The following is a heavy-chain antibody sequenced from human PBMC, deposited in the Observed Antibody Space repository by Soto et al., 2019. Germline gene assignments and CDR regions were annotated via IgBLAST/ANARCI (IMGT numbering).Heavy chain of an antibody. CDR3: AKGRGGSGSLTPRVDF. CDR1: GFTFNNYA. J-gene: IGHJ4*02. CDR2: ISGGGDTT. Sequence: EVQLLESGGGLVQPGGSLRLSCAASGFTFNNYAITWVRQAPGKGLEWVSAISGGGDTTSYADSVKGRFTVSRDGSKNTLYLKMSSLRAEDTALYYCAKGRGGSGSLTPRVDFWGQGTLVTVSS. D-gene: IGHD3-10*01. V-gene: IGHV3-23*01.